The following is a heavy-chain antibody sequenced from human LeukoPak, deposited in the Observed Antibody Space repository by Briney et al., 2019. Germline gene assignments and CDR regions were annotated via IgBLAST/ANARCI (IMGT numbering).Heavy chain of an antibody. CDR3: ASSGYGPGSRLDY. D-gene: IGHD3-10*01. CDR2: IWYDGSNK. Sequence: PGGSLRLSCAASGFTFSSYGMHWVRQAPGKGLEWVAVIWYDGSNKYYADSVKGRFTISRDNSKNTLYLQMNSLRAEDTAVYYCASSGYGPGSRLDYWGQGTLVTVSS. V-gene: IGHV3-33*01. J-gene: IGHJ4*02. CDR1: GFTFSSYG.